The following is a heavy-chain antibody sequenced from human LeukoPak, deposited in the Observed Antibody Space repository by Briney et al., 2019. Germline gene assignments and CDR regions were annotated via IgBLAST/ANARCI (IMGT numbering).Heavy chain of an antibody. CDR1: GFTFNNYA. D-gene: IGHD2-21*01. Sequence: GGSLRLSCAASGFTFNNYAMTWVRQAPGKGLEWVSSIRGSGDSSYYADSVKGRFTISRDNFNNMLFLQMNSLRGEDTAVYYCARPFRTNVDMSFDYWGQGTLVTVST. V-gene: IGHV3-23*01. CDR3: ARPFRTNVDMSFDY. J-gene: IGHJ4*02. CDR2: IRGSGDSS.